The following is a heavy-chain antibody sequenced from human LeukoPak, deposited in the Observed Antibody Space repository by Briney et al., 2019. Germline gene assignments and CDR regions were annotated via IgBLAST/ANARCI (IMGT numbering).Heavy chain of an antibody. CDR3: PRVPTGTTGPAGY. V-gene: IGHV4-4*02. CDR2: IFHSGIT. J-gene: IGHJ4*02. CDR1: GGSISSSNW. D-gene: IGHD1-1*01. Sequence: SETLSLTFAVSGGSISSSNWWSWVRQPPGKGLEWIGEIFHSGITNYNPSLKSRVTISLDKSKNQFSLKLTSVTAADTAVYYCPRVPTGTTGPAGYWGQGTLVTVSS.